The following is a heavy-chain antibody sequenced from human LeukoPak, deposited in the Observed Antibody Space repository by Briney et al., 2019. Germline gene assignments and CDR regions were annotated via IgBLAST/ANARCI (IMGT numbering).Heavy chain of an antibody. Sequence: SETLSLTCTVSGGSISSYHWSWIRQPPGKGLEWIGYISNSGGTNYNPSLKSRVTISEDTSKNHFSLKLSSVTAADTAVYYCAGYCTVGSCLDYWGQGTLVTVSS. V-gene: IGHV4-59*08. CDR1: GGSISSYH. CDR3: AGYCTVGSCLDY. D-gene: IGHD2-15*01. J-gene: IGHJ4*02. CDR2: ISNSGGT.